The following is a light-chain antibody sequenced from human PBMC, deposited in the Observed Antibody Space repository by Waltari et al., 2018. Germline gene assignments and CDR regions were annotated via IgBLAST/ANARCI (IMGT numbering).Light chain of an antibody. CDR2: KTF. CDR1: QSISTL. V-gene: IGKV1-5*03. Sequence: DIQMPQSPSTLSASVGDRVTITCRASQSISTLLAWFQQKPGNPPKLLIYKTFNLERGVPSRFSGSGSVTEFTLTITSLQPDDFATYYCQQYSSSSMFSFGQGTKLEIK. J-gene: IGKJ2*03. CDR3: QQYSSSSMFS.